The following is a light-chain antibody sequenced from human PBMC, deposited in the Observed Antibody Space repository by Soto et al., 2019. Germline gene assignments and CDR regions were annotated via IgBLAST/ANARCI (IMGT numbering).Light chain of an antibody. J-gene: IGLJ2*01. V-gene: IGLV7-46*01. CDR1: TGAVTSNHH. Sequence: QTVVTQEPSLTVSPGGTVTLTCASSTGAVTSNHHPYWFQQKAGQAPRTLIYDTSNKHSWTPARFSGSLLGDKAALTLSGAQPEDEAQYYCLLSYNAARVFGGGTKLTVL. CDR3: LLSYNAARV. CDR2: DTS.